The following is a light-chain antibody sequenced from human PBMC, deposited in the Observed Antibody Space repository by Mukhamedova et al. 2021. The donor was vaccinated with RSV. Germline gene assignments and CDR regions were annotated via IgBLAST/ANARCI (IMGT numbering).Light chain of an antibody. Sequence: CSGSSSNIGNNAVNWYQQLPGKAPKLLIYYDDLLPSGVSDRFSGSKSGTSASLAISGLQSEDEADYYCAAWDDSLNGLFGGGTK. CDR2: YDD. V-gene: IGLV1-36*01. CDR1: SSNIGNNA. J-gene: IGLJ2*01. CDR3: AAWDDSLNGL.